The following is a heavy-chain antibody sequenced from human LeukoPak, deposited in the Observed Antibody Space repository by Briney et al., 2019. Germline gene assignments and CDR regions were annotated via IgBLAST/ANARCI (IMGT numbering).Heavy chain of an antibody. D-gene: IGHD1-26*01. V-gene: IGHV3-21*01. CDR2: ITSTSSYI. J-gene: IGHJ6*03. CDR1: GFTFSNYN. Sequence: GGSLRLSCAASGFTFSNYNMNWVRQAPGKGLEWVSSITSTSSYIYYADSVKGRFTISRDNAKNSLYLQMNSLRAEDTALYFCARDPYSGNYGNYYYYYMDVWGKGTTVTISS. CDR3: ARDPYSGNYGNYYYYYMDV.